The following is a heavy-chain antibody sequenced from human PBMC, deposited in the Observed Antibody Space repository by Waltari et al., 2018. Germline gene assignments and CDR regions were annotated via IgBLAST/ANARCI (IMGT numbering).Heavy chain of an antibody. D-gene: IGHD2-8*01. CDR3: AKDSGDYCTNGVCYPYYYYYYMDV. CDR1: GFTFSSYA. V-gene: IGHV3-23*01. J-gene: IGHJ6*03. CDR2: ISGSGGST. Sequence: EVQLLESGGGLVQPGGSLRLSCAASGFTFSSYAMSWVRPAPGKGLEWVPAISGSGGSTYYADSVKGRFTISRDNSKNTLYLQMNSLRAEDTAVYYCAKDSGDYCTNGVCYPYYYYYYMDVWGKGTTVTVSS.